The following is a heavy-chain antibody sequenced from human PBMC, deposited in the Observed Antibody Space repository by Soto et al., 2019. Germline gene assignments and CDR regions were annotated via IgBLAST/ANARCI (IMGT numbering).Heavy chain of an antibody. Sequence: GGSLRLSCAASGFTFSSYAMSWVRQAPGKGLEWVSAISGSGGSTYYADSVKGRFTISRDNSKNTLYLQMNSLRAEDTAVYFCSKDIRNGVVATCCDYWGQGTLVTVSS. V-gene: IGHV3-23*01. CDR2: ISGSGGST. CDR1: GFTFSSYA. D-gene: IGHD2-15*01. J-gene: IGHJ4*02. CDR3: SKDIRNGVVATCCDY.